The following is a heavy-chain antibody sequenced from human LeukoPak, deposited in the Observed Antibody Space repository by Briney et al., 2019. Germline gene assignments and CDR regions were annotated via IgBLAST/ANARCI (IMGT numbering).Heavy chain of an antibody. V-gene: IGHV4-59*01. CDR1: GASINSYF. D-gene: IGHD5-24*01. CDR3: ARSRGGGYNYFYMDV. CDR2: NTETT. J-gene: IGHJ6*03. Sequence: KPSETLSLTCSVSGASINSYFWNWVRQAPGKGLDWLGYNTETTDYNPSLKSRVTMSVDMSKNQYSLNLRSVTAADTAVYYCARSRGGGYNYFYMDVWGKGTTVTVSS.